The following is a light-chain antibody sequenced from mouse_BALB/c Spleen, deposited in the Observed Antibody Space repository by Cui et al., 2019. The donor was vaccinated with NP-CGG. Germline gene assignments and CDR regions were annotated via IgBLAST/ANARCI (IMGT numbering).Light chain of an antibody. V-gene: IGLV1*01. CDR1: SAAVTTNNY. Sequence: QAVVHQSSAPTTSPGETVPTSCRSSSAAVTTNNYTKWHQEKPDHLFTVLIGGTNNRAPGVPARCSCSLMGDKEAPTITGAQHDDEAIYFCALWYSNHWVFGGGTKLTVL. CDR3: ALWYSNHWV. CDR2: GTN. J-gene: IGLJ1*01.